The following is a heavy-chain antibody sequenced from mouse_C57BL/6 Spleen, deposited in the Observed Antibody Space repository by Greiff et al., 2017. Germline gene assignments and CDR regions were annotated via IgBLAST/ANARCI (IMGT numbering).Heavy chain of an antibody. V-gene: IGHV7-3*02. CDR2: IRNKANGYTT. D-gene: IGHD1-1*01. CDR3: ARGITTVVDGYFDY. Sequence: EVKLMESGGGLVQPGGSLRLSCATSGFTFTAYYMSWVRQPPGKALEWLGFIRNKANGYTTEYSASVKGRFTISRDNSQSILYLQMNTLRAEDSATYYCARGITTVVDGYFDYWGQGTTLTVSS. J-gene: IGHJ2*01. CDR1: GFTFTAYY.